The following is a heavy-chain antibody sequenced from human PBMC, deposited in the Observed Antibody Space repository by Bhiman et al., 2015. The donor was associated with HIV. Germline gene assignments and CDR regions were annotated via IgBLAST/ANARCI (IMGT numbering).Heavy chain of an antibody. V-gene: IGHV3-9*01. CDR1: GFTFDDYA. D-gene: IGHD5-12*01. CDR2: ISWNSGGI. Sequence: EVQLVESGGGLVQPGRSLRLSCAVSGFTFDDYAMHWVRQAPGKGLEWVSGISWNSGGIDYADSVKGRFTISRDNAKNSLYLQMNSLRAEDTAFYYCAKGLGIVATAYFDSWGQGTLGHRLL. CDR3: AKGLGIVATAYFDS. J-gene: IGHJ4*02.